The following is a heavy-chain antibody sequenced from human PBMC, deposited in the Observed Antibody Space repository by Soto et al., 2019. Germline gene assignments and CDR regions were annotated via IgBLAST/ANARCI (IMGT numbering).Heavy chain of an antibody. J-gene: IGHJ6*02. CDR1: GGTFSSYA. CDR2: IIPIFGTA. CDR3: ARYRVVAPSDYYYGMDV. D-gene: IGHD2-15*01. V-gene: IGHV1-69*13. Sequence: SVKVSCKASGGTFSSYAISWVRQAPGQGLEWMGGIIPIFGTANYAQKFQGRVTITADESTSTAYMELSSLRSEDTAVYYCARYRVVAPSDYYYGMDVWGQGTTVTVSS.